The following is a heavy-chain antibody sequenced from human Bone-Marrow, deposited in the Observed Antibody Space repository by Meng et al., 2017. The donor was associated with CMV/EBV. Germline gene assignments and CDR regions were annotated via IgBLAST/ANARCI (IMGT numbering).Heavy chain of an antibody. J-gene: IGHJ4*02. D-gene: IGHD4-17*01. CDR2: IGTAGDT. Sequence: SCAACGFTFSSYDMHWVRQATGKGLEWVSAIGTAGDTYYPGSVKGQFTISRENAKNSLYLQMNSLRAGDTAVYYCAKDPGVYGDHALQLWGQGTLVTVSS. CDR1: GFTFSSYD. V-gene: IGHV3-13*03. CDR3: AKDPGVYGDHALQL.